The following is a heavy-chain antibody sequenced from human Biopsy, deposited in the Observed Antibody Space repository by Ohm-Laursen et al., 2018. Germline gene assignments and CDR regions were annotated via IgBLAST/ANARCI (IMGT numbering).Heavy chain of an antibody. CDR2: IYYSVMT. V-gene: IGHV4-59*01. CDR3: ARDSGILNYGNFKYYHYYGMDV. Sequence: SDTLSLTCSVSGGSMTGYGWSWIRQPPGKGLEWIGHIYYSVMTNYNPSLQSRVSISVDTSRNQVSLTLSSVTAADTAVYYCARDSGILNYGNFKYYHYYGMDVWGQGTKVTVSS. CDR1: GGSMTGYG. J-gene: IGHJ6*02. D-gene: IGHD4-11*01.